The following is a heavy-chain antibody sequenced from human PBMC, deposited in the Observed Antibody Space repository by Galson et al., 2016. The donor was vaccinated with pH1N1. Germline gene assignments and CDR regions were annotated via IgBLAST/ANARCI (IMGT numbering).Heavy chain of an antibody. J-gene: IGHJ4*01. Sequence: SVKVSCKASGYRFRDYYVHWVRQAPEHGLEWIGRVDPKTGGTKYGQKFQGRVTMTSDTSITTGYMELTRLKSDDTALYYCARVEGRAAAGNTDWGQGTLVTVSS. CDR2: VDPKTGGT. CDR3: ARVEGRAAAGNTD. D-gene: IGHD6-13*01. CDR1: GYRFRDYY. V-gene: IGHV1-2*06.